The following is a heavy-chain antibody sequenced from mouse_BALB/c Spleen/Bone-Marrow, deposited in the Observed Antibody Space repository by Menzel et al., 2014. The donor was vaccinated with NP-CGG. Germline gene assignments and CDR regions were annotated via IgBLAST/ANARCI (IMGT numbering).Heavy chain of an antibody. CDR2: IDPENGDT. V-gene: IGHV14-4*02. J-gene: IGHJ4*01. CDR1: GFNIKDYY. CDR3: NGNYYAMDY. Sequence: EVQLVESGAGLVRSGASVKLSCTASGFNIKDYYMHWVRQRPEQGLEWIGWIDPENGDTDYAPKVQGKATMTADKSSKTAYLQMSNLTSEDTAVYYCNGNYYAMDYWGQGTSVTVSS. D-gene: IGHD2-1*01.